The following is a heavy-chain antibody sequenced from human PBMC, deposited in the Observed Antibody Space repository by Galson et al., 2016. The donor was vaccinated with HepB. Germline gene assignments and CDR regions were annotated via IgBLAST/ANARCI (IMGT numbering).Heavy chain of an antibody. D-gene: IGHD3-10*01. Sequence: SLRLSCAASGFTSAFTLTNYAMHWVRQAPGKGLEWVAVISYNGNNQYYADSVKGRFTISRGISTNILYLQMNSLRPEDTAVYYCARGDYYGSGNYSNWFDPWGQGTLVTVSS. V-gene: IGHV3-30-3*01. CDR1: GFTSAFTLTNYA. CDR3: ARGDYYGSGNYSNWFDP. J-gene: IGHJ5*02. CDR2: ISYNGNNQ.